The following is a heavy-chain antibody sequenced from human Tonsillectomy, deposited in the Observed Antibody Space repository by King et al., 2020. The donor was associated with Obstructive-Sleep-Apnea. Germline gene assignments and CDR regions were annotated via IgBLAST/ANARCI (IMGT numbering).Heavy chain of an antibody. CDR3: AKALPEYYDILTGYPLGY. D-gene: IGHD3-9*01. V-gene: IGHV3-23*04. CDR2: ISDSGGST. CDR1: GFTFSSYA. Sequence: VQLVESGGGLVQPGGSLRLSCAASGFTFSSYAMSWVRQAPGKGLEWVSAISDSGGSTYYADSVKGRFTFSRDNPKNTLYLQMNILRAEDTVIYYCAKALPEYYDILTGYPLGYWGQGTLVTVSS. J-gene: IGHJ4*02.